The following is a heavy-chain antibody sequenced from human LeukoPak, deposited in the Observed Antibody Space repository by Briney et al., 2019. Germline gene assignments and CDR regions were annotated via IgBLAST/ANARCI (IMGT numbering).Heavy chain of an antibody. D-gene: IGHD3-22*01. CDR1: GFTFSNYA. Sequence: GGSLRLSCAASGFTFSNYAMSWVRQAPGKGLEWVSAISHSGGNTYYADSVKGRFTISRDNSKNTPYLQMSSLRVEDTALYYCVKDPYYYDSSGYSRPFDYWGQGTLVTVSS. V-gene: IGHV3-23*01. CDR2: ISHSGGNT. J-gene: IGHJ4*02. CDR3: VKDPYYYDSSGYSRPFDY.